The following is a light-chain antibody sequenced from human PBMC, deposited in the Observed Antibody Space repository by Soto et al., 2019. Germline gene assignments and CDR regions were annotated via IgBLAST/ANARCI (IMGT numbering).Light chain of an antibody. V-gene: IGKV1-27*01. J-gene: IGKJ4*01. CDR2: AAS. Sequence: DIPMTQSLSSLSASVGDRVTITCRASQGISNYLAWYQQKPGKVPKLLIYAASTLQSGVPSRFSGSGSGTDFTLTISSLQPEDVATYYCQKYNSAPRLTFGGGTKVEIK. CDR1: QGISNY. CDR3: QKYNSAPRLT.